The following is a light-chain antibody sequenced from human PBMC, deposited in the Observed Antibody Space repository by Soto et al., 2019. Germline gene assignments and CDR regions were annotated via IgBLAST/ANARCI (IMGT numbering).Light chain of an antibody. CDR3: QQYNNWPRT. Sequence: EIVMTQSPATLTTSPGERATVSCRASQSVSSNLAWYQQKPGQVPRLLIYYASTRATGIPARFSGSGSGTDFTLTISSLESEDFAVYYCQQYNNWPRTFGQGTKVEIK. CDR2: YAS. CDR1: QSVSSN. V-gene: IGKV3-15*01. J-gene: IGKJ1*01.